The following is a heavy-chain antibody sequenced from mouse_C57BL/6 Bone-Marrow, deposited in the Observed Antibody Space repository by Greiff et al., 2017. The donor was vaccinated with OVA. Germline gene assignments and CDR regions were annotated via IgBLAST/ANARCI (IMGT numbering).Heavy chain of an antibody. CDR3: ARPPYYGSSYLGAMDY. D-gene: IGHD1-1*01. J-gene: IGHJ4*01. Sequence: DVKLQESGGGLVKPGGSLKLSCAASGFTFSDYGMHWVRQAPEKGLEWVAYISSGSSTIYYADTVKGRFTISRDNAKNTLFLQMTSLRSEDTAMYYCARPPYYGSSYLGAMDYWGQGTSVTVSS. CDR2: ISSGSSTI. CDR1: GFTFSDYG. V-gene: IGHV5-17*01.